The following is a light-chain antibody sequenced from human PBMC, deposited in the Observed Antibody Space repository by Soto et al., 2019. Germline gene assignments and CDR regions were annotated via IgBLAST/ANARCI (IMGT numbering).Light chain of an antibody. Sequence: EIVLTQSPATLSLSPGERATLSCRASQSVSSYLAWYQQKPGQAPRLLISGASNRAIGIPPRFSGSGSGTDFTLTISSLEPEDFAVYYCQQRSNWPTLTFGGGTKVEI. CDR3: QQRSNWPTLT. J-gene: IGKJ4*01. CDR1: QSVSSY. V-gene: IGKV3-11*01. CDR2: GAS.